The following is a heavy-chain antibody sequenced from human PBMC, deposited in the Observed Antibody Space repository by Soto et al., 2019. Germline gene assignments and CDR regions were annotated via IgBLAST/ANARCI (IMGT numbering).Heavy chain of an antibody. Sequence: EVRLVESGGGLVQPGGSLRLSCATSAFNPTDGWMHWVRQTPGKGLLWVSRIKSDGSSASYADFVEGRFTVSRDNARNTLDLPMSSLRVEDTAVYFCTSGAALRGQGMLVTVSS. CDR1: AFNPTDGW. D-gene: IGHD6-25*01. V-gene: IGHV3-74*01. CDR2: IKSDGSSA. CDR3: TSGAAL. J-gene: IGHJ4*02.